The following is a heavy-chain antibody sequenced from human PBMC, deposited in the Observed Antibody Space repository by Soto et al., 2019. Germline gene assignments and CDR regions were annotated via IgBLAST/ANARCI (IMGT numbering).Heavy chain of an antibody. D-gene: IGHD3-10*01. J-gene: IGHJ4*02. CDR3: ARVRREFDTSGPVYY. Sequence: SETLSLTCAVSGGSISSGDYSWNWIRQPPGKGLEWIGYIYFGGSTYYNPSLQSRVTMSVDRSRNQSSLKLNSVTAADTAVYYCARVRREFDTSGPVYYWGQGTLVTVSS. CDR1: GGSISSGDYS. V-gene: IGHV4-30-2*01. CDR2: IYFGGST.